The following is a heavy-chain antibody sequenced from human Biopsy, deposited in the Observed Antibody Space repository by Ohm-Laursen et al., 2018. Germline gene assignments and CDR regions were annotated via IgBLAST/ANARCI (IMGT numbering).Heavy chain of an antibody. Sequence: TLSLTCTVSGDSISSYYWSWIRQPPGKGLEWIGYAYYTGSTDYNPSLQSRVTISVDTSKNHFSLRLRSVTPADTAIYCARDRGYYSDRTVPGYFDLWGRGTLVTVSS. CDR2: AYYTGST. CDR1: GDSISSYY. J-gene: IGHJ2*01. D-gene: IGHD3-22*01. V-gene: IGHV4-59*01. CDR3: ARDRGYYSDRTVPGYFDL.